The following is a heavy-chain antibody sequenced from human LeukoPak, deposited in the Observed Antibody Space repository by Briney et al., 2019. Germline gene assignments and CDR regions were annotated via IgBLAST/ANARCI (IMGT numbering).Heavy chain of an antibody. J-gene: IGHJ5*02. CDR2: ISGSGGST. CDR3: AKNPRSYSSSSNWFDP. D-gene: IGHD6-13*01. V-gene: IGHV3-23*01. CDR1: GFTFSSYA. Sequence: PGGSLRLSCAASGFTFSSYAMSWVRQAPGKGLEWVSAISGSGGSTYYEDSLKGRFTISRDNSKNTLYLQMNSLRAEDTAVYYCAKNPRSYSSSSNWFDPWGQGTLVTVSS.